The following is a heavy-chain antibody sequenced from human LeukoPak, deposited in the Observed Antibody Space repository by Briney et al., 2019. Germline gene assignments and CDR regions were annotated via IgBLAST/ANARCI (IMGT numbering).Heavy chain of an antibody. V-gene: IGHV1-46*01. CDR2: INPSGGST. CDR3: ARGRMVAAFYYYYMDV. CDR1: GYTLTELT. J-gene: IGHJ6*03. Sequence: GASVKVSCKVSGYTLTELTVHWVRQAPGKGLEWMGMINPSGGSTSYAQKFQGRVTMTRDTSKNQFSLKLSSVTAADTAVYYCARGRMVAAFYYYYMDVWGKGTTVTVSS. D-gene: IGHD2-15*01.